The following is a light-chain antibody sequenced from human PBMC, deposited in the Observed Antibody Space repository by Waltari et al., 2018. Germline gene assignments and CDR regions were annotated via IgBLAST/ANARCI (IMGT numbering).Light chain of an antibody. CDR2: KAS. CDR1: QSISSW. J-gene: IGKJ2*01. Sequence: DIQMTQSPSTLSASIGDRVTITCRASQSISSWVAWYQQRPGKAPKLLIYKASSLQCGGSSRFSGSGSGTEFTLTISSLQADEFATYYCQQYDTYPYTFGQGTKLDIK. CDR3: QQYDTYPYT. V-gene: IGKV1-5*03.